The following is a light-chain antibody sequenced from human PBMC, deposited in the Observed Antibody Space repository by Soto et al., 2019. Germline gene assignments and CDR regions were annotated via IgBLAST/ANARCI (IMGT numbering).Light chain of an antibody. Sequence: EIVMAQSPATLSMSPVERATLSCIASQSVRSNLAWFQQKPGQAPRLLIYGASNRATGIPDRFSGSGSGTDFTLTISRLEPEDFAVYYCQQYGTSPFTFGPGTKVDIK. V-gene: IGKV3-20*01. CDR3: QQYGTSPFT. J-gene: IGKJ3*01. CDR1: QSVRSN. CDR2: GAS.